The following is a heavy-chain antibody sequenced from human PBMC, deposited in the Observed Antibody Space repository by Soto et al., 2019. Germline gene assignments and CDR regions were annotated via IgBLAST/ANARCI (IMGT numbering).Heavy chain of an antibody. J-gene: IGHJ6*02. CDR2: IYYTGNA. Sequence: SETLSLTCTVSGDSLTSHSYYWTWVRQPPGKGLEWIGNIYYTGNANYNPSLTGRVTLSVDTSRNQFSLRLTSVTTADTAVYYCARGKQLEVYYGMDVWGQGTTVTVSS. V-gene: IGHV4-61*01. CDR3: ARGKQLEVYYGMDV. CDR1: GDSLTSHSYY. D-gene: IGHD5-18*01.